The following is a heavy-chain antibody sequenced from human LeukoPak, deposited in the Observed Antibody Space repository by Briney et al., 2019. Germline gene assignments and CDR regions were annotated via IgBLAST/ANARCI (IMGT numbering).Heavy chain of an antibody. CDR1: GGSISSSSYY. Sequence: PSETLSLTCTASGGSISSSSYYWGWIRQPPGKGLEWIGSIYYSGSTNYNPSLKSRVTISVDTSKNQFSLKLSSVTAADTAVYYCACDNRGYFDYWGQGTLVTVSS. J-gene: IGHJ4*02. CDR3: ACDNRGYFDY. D-gene: IGHD1-14*01. CDR2: IYYSGST. V-gene: IGHV4-39*07.